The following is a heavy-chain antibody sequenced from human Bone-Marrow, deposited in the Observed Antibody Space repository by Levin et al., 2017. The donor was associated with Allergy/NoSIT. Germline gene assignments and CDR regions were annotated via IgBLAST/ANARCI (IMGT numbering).Heavy chain of an antibody. D-gene: IGHD2-15*01. Sequence: PEASVKVSCRASGYTFTAYYIHWVRQAPGQGLEWMGHMDPNGADTKYAEEFQARVTMTRDTSINTAYMDLSNLRSDDTAVFYCARGRQKGASNRLLLDDYWGQGTLVTVSS. CDR1: GYTFTAYY. CDR3: ARGRQKGASNRLLLDDY. V-gene: IGHV1-2*06. J-gene: IGHJ4*02. CDR2: MDPNGADT.